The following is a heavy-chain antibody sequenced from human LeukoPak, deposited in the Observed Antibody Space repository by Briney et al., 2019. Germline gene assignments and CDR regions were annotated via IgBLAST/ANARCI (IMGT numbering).Heavy chain of an antibody. J-gene: IGHJ4*02. D-gene: IGHD3-22*01. V-gene: IGHV3-7*01. CDR2: IKQDGSEK. CDR1: GFTFSSYW. CDR3: ARDRHYYYDSSGYYRRFDY. Sequence: WGSLRLSCAASGFTFSSYWMSRVRQAPGKGLGWVANIKQDGSEKYYVDSVKGRFTISRDNAKNSLYLQMNSLRAEDTAVYYCARDRHYYYDSSGYYRRFDYWGQGTLVTVSS.